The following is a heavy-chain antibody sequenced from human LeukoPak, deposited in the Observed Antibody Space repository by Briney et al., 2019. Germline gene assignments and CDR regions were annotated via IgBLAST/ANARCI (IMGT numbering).Heavy chain of an antibody. CDR2: IFYSGIS. J-gene: IGHJ4*02. CDR3: ASIPGSGSYYLDY. D-gene: IGHD3-10*01. Sequence: PSETLSLTCTVSGGSISSYYWSWIRQPPGKGLEWIGYIFYSGISNYNPSLKSRVTMSVHTSKNQFSLKLSSVTAADTAVYYCASIPGSGSYYLDYWGQGTLVTVSS. V-gene: IGHV4-59*01. CDR1: GGSISSYY.